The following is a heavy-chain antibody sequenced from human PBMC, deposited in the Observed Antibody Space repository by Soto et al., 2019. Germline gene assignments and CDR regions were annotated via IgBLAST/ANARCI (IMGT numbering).Heavy chain of an antibody. J-gene: IGHJ4*02. D-gene: IGHD6-19*01. Sequence: GGSLRLSCAASGFTFSSYAMSWVRQAPGKGLEWVSSISGSAANTYYGDPGKGRFTISRDNSKNTLYLQMNSLRAEDTAVYYCAKDKYAVAGTRKDYWGQGTLVTVSS. V-gene: IGHV3-23*01. CDR2: ISGSAANT. CDR1: GFTFSSYA. CDR3: AKDKYAVAGTRKDY.